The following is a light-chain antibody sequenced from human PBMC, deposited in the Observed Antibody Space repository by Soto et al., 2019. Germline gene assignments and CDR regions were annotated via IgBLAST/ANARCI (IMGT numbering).Light chain of an antibody. J-gene: IGKJ3*01. CDR1: QTGSSNF. CDR3: QQYGRSPDT. CDR2: AAS. V-gene: IGKV3-20*01. Sequence: EIVLTQSPGTLSLSPGERATLSCRASQTGSSNFLAWYQQKPGQAPRLLIYAASSRATGIPDRFSGSGSGTDFTLTISRLEPEDFAVYYCQQYGRSPDTFGPGTKVDSK.